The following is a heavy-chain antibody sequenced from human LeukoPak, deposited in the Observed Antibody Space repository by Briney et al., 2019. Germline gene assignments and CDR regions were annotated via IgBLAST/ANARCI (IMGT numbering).Heavy chain of an antibody. CDR2: INHSEST. D-gene: IGHD5-24*01. V-gene: IGHV4-34*01. Sequence: SETLSLTCAVYGGSFSGYYWSWIRQPPGKGLEWIGEINHSESTNYNPSLKSRVPISVDTSNNQFSLKLSSVTAADTAVYYCARGRGYNAFDYWGQGTLVTVSS. J-gene: IGHJ4*02. CDR3: ARGRGYNAFDY. CDR1: GGSFSGYY.